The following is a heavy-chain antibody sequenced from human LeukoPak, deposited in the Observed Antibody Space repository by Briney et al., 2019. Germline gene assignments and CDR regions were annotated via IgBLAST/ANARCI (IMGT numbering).Heavy chain of an antibody. V-gene: IGHV3-49*03. D-gene: IGHD6-13*01. CDR2: IRSKAYGGTT. Sequence: GGSLRLSCAASGFTFSSYGMHWFRQAPGKGLEWVGFIRSKAYGGTTEYAASVKGRFTISRDDSKSIAYLQMNSLKTEDTAVYYCTRVLVSAAGSDPMGNWFDPWGQGTLVTVSS. CDR3: TRVLVSAAGSDPMGNWFDP. J-gene: IGHJ5*02. CDR1: GFTFSSYG.